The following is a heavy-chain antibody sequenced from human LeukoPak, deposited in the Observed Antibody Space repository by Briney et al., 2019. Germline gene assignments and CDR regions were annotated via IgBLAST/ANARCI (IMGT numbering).Heavy chain of an antibody. CDR3: ASLMGGYCSGGSCPTYFDY. V-gene: IGHV1-2*04. D-gene: IGHD2-15*01. CDR2: INPNSGGT. CDR1: GYTFTGYY. J-gene: IGHJ4*02. Sequence: ASVKVSCKASGYTFTGYYMHWVRQAPGQGLEWMGWINPNSGGTNYAQKFQGWVTMTRDTSISTAYMELSRLRSEDTAVYYCASLMGGYCSGGSCPTYFDYWGQGTLVTVSS.